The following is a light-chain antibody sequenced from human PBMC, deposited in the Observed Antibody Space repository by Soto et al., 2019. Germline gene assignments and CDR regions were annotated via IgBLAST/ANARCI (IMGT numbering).Light chain of an antibody. CDR2: KAS. V-gene: IGKV1-5*03. J-gene: IGKJ1*01. CDR1: QSISTW. CDR3: QQYNSYSST. Sequence: DIQMTQSPSTLSASVGDRVTITCRASQSISTWLAWYQQEPGKAPKLLIHKASSLQSGVPSRFSGSGSGTYFTLTISSLHPDDFATYYCQQYNSYSSTFGQGTRVEIK.